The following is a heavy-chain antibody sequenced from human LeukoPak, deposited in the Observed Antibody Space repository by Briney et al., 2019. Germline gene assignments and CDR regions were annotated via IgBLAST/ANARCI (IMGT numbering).Heavy chain of an antibody. V-gene: IGHV5-51*01. CDR1: GYIFPSFY. D-gene: IGHD2-15*01. J-gene: IGHJ5*02. CDR2: IYPGDSDT. CDR3: ARVVADNSSDP. Sequence: GESLKISFTGSGYIFPSFYIGLVRHMPGKGLECMGIIYPGDSDTRYSPSFQSQFTISADKSLSTAYLQSSSLKASATAMYYCARVVADNSSDPWGRGTLVTVSS.